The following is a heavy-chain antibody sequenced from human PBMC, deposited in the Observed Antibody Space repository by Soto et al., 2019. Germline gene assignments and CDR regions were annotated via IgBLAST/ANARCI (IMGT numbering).Heavy chain of an antibody. J-gene: IGHJ2*01. V-gene: IGHV3-9*01. CDR2: ISWNSGSI. D-gene: IGHD1-1*01. CDR3: AKDTLINFGYFDL. CDR1: GFTFDDYA. Sequence: EVQLVESGGGLVQPGRSLRLSCAASGFTFDDYAMHWVRQAPGKGLEWVSGISWNSGSIGYADSVKGRFTISRDNAKNSLYLQMNSLRAEDTALYYCAKDTLINFGYFDLWGRGTLVTVSS.